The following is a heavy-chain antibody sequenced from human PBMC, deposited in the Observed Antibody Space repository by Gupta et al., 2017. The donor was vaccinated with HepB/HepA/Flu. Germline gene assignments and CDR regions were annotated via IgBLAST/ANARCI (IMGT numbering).Heavy chain of an antibody. CDR2: IYYSGST. V-gene: IGHV4-59*08. CDR3: ARSPAYCSGGSCYPPWFDY. D-gene: IGHD2-15*01. CDR1: GGSISSYY. J-gene: IGHJ4*02. Sequence: GPGLVKPSETLSLTCTVSGGSISSYYWSWIRQPPGKGLEWIGYIYYSGSTNYNPSLKSRVTISVDTSKNQFSLKLSSVTAADTAVYYCARSPAYCSGGSCYPPWFDYWGQGTLVTVSS.